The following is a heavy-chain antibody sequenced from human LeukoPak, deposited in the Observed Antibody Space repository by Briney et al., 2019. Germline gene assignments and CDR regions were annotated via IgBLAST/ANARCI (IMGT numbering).Heavy chain of an antibody. CDR3: ARGGRVGDYHDSSGYYL. CDR2: INPNSGGT. CDR1: GYTFTGYY. V-gene: IGHV1-2*04. Sequence: ASVKVSCKASGYTFTGYYMHWVRQAPGQGLEWMGWINPNSGGTNYAQKFQGWVTMTRDASISTAYMELSRLRSDDTAVYYCARGGRVGDYHDSSGYYLWGQGTLVTVSS. J-gene: IGHJ4*02. D-gene: IGHD3-22*01.